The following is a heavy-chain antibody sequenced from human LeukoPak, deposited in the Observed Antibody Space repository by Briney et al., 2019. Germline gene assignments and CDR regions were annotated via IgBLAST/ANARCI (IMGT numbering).Heavy chain of an antibody. V-gene: IGHV3-30*18. J-gene: IGHJ4*02. CDR1: GFTFSSYG. CDR3: AKDAAGTTYYDILTGYSYFDY. Sequence: PGGSLRLSCEASGFTFSSYGMHWVRQAPGKGLEWVAVISYDGSNKYYADSVKGRFTISRDNSKNTLYLQMNSLRAEDTAVYYCAKDAAGTTYYDILTGYSYFDYWGQGTLVTVSS. D-gene: IGHD3-9*01. CDR2: ISYDGSNK.